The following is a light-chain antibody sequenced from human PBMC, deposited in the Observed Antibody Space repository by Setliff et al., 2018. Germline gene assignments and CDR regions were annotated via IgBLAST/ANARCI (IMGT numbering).Light chain of an antibody. V-gene: IGLV2-23*02. J-gene: IGLJ1*01. CDR2: DVT. Sequence: QSALTQPAPVSGSPGQSITISCTGTSSDVGGYNYVSWYQQHPGKAPKLMIYDVTKWPSGVSNRFSGSKSGNTASLTISGLQAEDEADYYCCSYAGSSTYGFRAGTKVTVL. CDR1: SSDVGGYNY. CDR3: CSYAGSSTYG.